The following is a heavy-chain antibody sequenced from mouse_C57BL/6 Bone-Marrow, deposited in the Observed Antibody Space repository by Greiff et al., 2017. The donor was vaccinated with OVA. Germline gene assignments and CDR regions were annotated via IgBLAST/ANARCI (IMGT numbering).Heavy chain of an antibody. D-gene: IGHD1-1*01. V-gene: IGHV1-80*01. Sequence: QVQLQQSGAELVKPGASVKISCKASGYAFSSYWMHWVKQRPGKGLEWIGQIYPGDGDTNYNGKFKGKATLTADKSSSTAYMQLSSLTSEDSAVYFCARPGSSDGDYAMDDWGQGTSVTVSS. CDR3: ARPGSSDGDYAMDD. CDR1: GYAFSSYW. J-gene: IGHJ4*01. CDR2: IYPGDGDT.